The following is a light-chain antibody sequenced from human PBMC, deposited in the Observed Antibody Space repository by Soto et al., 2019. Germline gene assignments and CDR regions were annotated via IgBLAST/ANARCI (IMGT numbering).Light chain of an antibody. V-gene: IGLV1-40*01. CDR2: GNT. CDR3: QSHDSSGFVV. CDR1: SSNIGAGYD. J-gene: IGLJ2*01. Sequence: QSVLTQPPSVSGAPGQRVTISCTGSSSNIGAGYDVHWYQQLPGTAPKLLIYGNTNRPSGVPDRFSGSKSGTSASLAITGLQAEDEADYYCQSHDSSGFVVFGGGTKLTVL.